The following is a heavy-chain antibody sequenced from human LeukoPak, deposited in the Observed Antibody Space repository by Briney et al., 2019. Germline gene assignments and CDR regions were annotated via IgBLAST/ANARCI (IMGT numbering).Heavy chain of an antibody. CDR2: VYYSGIA. J-gene: IGHJ6*03. D-gene: IGHD2-2*01. CDR3: AKSTTSPWDDMDV. CDR1: GGSISSSNSY. V-gene: IGHV4-61*05. Sequence: SETLSLTCTVSGGSISSSNSYWGWVRQPPGKGLEWIGYVYYSGIANYNPSLKSRVSMSVDTSKNQFSLRLSSVTAADTAVYYCAKSTTSPWDDMDVWGKGTTVTVSS.